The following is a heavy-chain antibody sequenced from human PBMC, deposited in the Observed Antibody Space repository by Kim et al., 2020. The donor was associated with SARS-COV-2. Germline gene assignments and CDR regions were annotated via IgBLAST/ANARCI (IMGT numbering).Heavy chain of an antibody. CDR2: IYYSGST. J-gene: IGHJ6*02. V-gene: IGHV4-31*03. CDR1: GGSISSGGYY. Sequence: SETLSLTCTVSGGSISSGGYYWSWIRQHPGKGLEWIGYIYYSGSTYYNPSLKSRVTISVDTSKNQFSLKLSSVTAADTAVYYCARGEEYYGSLGMDVWGQGTTVTVSS. CDR3: ARGEEYYGSLGMDV. D-gene: IGHD3-10*01.